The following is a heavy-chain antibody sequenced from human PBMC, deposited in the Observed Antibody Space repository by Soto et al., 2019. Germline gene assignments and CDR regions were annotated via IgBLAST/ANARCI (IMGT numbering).Heavy chain of an antibody. V-gene: IGHV1-3*01. J-gene: IGHJ3*02. D-gene: IGHD3-3*01. Sequence: ASVKVSCKASGYTFTIYAMHWVRQAPGQRLEWMGWINAGNGNTKYSQKFQGRVTITRDTSASTAYMELSSLRSEDTAVYYRARDPIARITIFGVVFDAFDIWGQGTMVTVS. CDR2: INAGNGNT. CDR3: ARDPIARITIFGVVFDAFDI. CDR1: GYTFTIYA.